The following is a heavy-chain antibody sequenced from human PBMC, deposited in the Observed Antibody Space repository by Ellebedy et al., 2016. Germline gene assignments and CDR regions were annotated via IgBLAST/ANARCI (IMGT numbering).Heavy chain of an antibody. Sequence: GGSLRLSXAASGFTFDDYAMHWVRQAPGKGLEWVSVLSWNSGSLAYADSVKGRFIISRDNAKNSLYLQMNSLRVEDTALYYCAKDWGSCSGNTCRSHYYGMDVWGQGTTVTVSS. CDR2: LSWNSGSL. CDR3: AKDWGSCSGNTCRSHYYGMDV. CDR1: GFTFDDYA. V-gene: IGHV3-9*01. J-gene: IGHJ6*02. D-gene: IGHD2-15*01.